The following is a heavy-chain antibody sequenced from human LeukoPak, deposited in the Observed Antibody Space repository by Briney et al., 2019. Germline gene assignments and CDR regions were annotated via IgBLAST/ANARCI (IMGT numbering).Heavy chain of an antibody. Sequence: SETLSLTCTVSGGSVSSGSYYWRWIRQPPGKGLEWIGYIYYSGSTNYNPSLKSRVTISVDTSKNQFSLKLSSVTAADTAVYYCARDLTYYYGSGSYSWFDPWGQGTLVTVSS. CDR2: IYYSGST. V-gene: IGHV4-61*01. CDR1: GGSVSSGSYY. J-gene: IGHJ5*02. CDR3: ARDLTYYYGSGSYSWFDP. D-gene: IGHD3-10*01.